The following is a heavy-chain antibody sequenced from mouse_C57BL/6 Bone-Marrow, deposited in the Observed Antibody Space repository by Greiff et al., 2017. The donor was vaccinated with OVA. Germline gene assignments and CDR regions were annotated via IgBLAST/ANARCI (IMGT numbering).Heavy chain of an antibody. D-gene: IGHD1-1*01. CDR2: IYPRSGNT. CDR3: ARVHYGSSPLDY. CDR1: GYTFTSYG. J-gene: IGHJ2*01. Sequence: QVQLQQSGPELARPGASVKLSCKASGYTFTSYGISWVKQRTGQGLEWIGEIYPRSGNTYYNEKFKGKATLTADKSSSTAYMELRSLTSEDSAVYVCARVHYGSSPLDYWGQGTTLTVSS. V-gene: IGHV1-81*01.